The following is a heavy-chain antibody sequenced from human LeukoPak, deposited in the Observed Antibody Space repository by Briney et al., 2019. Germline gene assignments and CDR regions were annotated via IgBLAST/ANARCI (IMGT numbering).Heavy chain of an antibody. V-gene: IGHV3-48*01. J-gene: IGHJ4*02. CDR1: GFTLSSYS. CDR2: INSDIYSNTI. D-gene: IGHD3-3*01. CDR3: ARDDPTLFWSGSPFY. Sequence: GGSLRLSCAASGFTLSSYSMNWVRQAPGKGLEWISYINSDIYSNTIYYADTVKGRFTISRDNGKNSLYLQMNSLRAEDTAVYYCARDDPTLFWSGSPFYWGQGTLVTVSS.